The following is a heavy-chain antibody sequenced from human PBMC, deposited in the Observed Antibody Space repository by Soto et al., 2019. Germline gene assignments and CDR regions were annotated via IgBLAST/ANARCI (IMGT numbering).Heavy chain of an antibody. Sequence: GGSLRLSCAASGFTFSSYAMSWVRQAPGKGLEWVSAISGNGGSTYYADSVKGRFTISRDNSKNTLYLQMNSLRAEDTAVYYCARDTPTTYYDILTGQNWFDPWGQGTLVTVSS. J-gene: IGHJ5*02. CDR3: ARDTPTTYYDILTGQNWFDP. V-gene: IGHV3-23*01. CDR2: ISGNGGST. D-gene: IGHD3-9*01. CDR1: GFTFSSYA.